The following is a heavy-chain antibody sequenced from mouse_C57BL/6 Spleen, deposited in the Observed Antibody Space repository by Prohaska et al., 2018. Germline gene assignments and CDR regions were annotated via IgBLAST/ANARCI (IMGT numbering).Heavy chain of an antibody. CDR3: AKRGSGSFAY. J-gene: IGHJ3*01. Sequence: RLSISKDNSKSQVFLKMNSLQTDDTAMYYCAKRGSGSFAYWGQGTLVTVSA. D-gene: IGHD3-2*02. V-gene: IGHV2-9*01.